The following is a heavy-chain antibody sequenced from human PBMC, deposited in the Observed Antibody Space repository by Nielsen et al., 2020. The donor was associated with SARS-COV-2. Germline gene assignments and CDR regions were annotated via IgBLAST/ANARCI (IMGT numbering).Heavy chain of an antibody. D-gene: IGHD3-3*01. Sequence: SETLSLTCAVSGGSISSSNWWSWVRQPPGKGLEWIGEIYHSGSTNYNPSLKSRVIISVDKSKNQFSLKLSSVTAADTAVYYCARVSDFWSGYYYYWGQGTLVTVSS. J-gene: IGHJ4*02. CDR2: IYHSGST. V-gene: IGHV4-4*02. CDR1: GGSISSSNW. CDR3: ARVSDFWSGYYYY.